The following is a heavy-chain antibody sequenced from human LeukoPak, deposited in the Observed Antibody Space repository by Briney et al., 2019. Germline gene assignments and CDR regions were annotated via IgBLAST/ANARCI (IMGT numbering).Heavy chain of an antibody. CDR3: ARDTGTTFYYGMDV. Sequence: ASVKVSCKASGGTFSTYTINWVRQAPGQGLEWMGGIIPIFGTANYAQKFQGRATITADKSTSTVYMELSSLRSEDTAVYYCARDTGTTFYYGMDVWGKGTTVTVSS. D-gene: IGHD1-1*01. CDR1: GGTFSTYT. CDR2: IIPIFGTA. J-gene: IGHJ6*04. V-gene: IGHV1-69*06.